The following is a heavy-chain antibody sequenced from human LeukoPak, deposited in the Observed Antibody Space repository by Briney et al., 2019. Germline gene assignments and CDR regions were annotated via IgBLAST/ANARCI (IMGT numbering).Heavy chain of an antibody. J-gene: IGHJ6*02. D-gene: IGHD3-9*01. CDR2: ISSSSSTI. CDR1: GFTFSSYS. CDR3: ARRRADYDILTGYYRQHYYSMDV. V-gene: IGHV3-48*01. Sequence: GGSLRLSCAASGFTFSSYSMNWVRQAPGKGLEWVSYISSSSSTIYYADSVKGRFTISRDNAKNSLYLQMNSLRAEDTAVYYCARRRADYDILTGYYRQHYYSMDVWGRGTTVTVSS.